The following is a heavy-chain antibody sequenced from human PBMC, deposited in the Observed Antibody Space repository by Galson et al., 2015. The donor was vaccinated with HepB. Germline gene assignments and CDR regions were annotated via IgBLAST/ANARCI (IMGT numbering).Heavy chain of an antibody. J-gene: IGHJ4*02. Sequence: SLRLSCAASGFTFSSYAMSWVRQAPGKGLEWVSAISGSGGSTYYADSVKGRFTISRDNSKNTLYLQMNSLRAEDTAVYYCAKDRSGIHDFDYWGQGTLVTVSS. D-gene: IGHD6-13*01. CDR2: ISGSGGST. CDR3: AKDRSGIHDFDY. CDR1: GFTFSSYA. V-gene: IGHV3-23*01.